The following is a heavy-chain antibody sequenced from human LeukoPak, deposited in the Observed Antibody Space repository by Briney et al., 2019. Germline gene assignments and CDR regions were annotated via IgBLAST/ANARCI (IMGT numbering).Heavy chain of an antibody. D-gene: IGHD3-22*01. CDR2: IYPGDSDT. J-gene: IGHJ4*02. CDR1: GYRFTSYW. V-gene: IGHV5-51*01. CDR3: ARQPHYYDSSGYYLFDY. Sequence: GESLKISCKGSGYRFTSYWIGWVRQMPGKGLEWMGIIYPGDSDTRYSPSFQGQVTISADKSISTAYLQWSSLKASDTAMYYCARQPHYYDSSGYYLFDYWGQGTLVTVSS.